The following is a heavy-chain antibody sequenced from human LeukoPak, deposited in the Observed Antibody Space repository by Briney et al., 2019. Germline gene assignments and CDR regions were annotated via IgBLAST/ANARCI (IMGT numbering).Heavy chain of an antibody. V-gene: IGHV3-23*01. CDR3: AKAGGGVAGTWGY. CDR1: GFTFDDYA. D-gene: IGHD6-19*01. J-gene: IGHJ4*02. Sequence: GGSLRLSCAASGFTFDDYAMHWVRQAPGKGLEWVSAISGSGGSTYYADSVKGRFTISRDNSKNTLYLQMNSLRAEDTAVYYRAKAGGGVAGTWGYWGQGTLVTVSS. CDR2: ISGSGGST.